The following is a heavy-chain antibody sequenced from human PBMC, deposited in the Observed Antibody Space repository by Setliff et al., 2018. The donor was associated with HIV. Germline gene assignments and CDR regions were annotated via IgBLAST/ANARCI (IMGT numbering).Heavy chain of an antibody. Sequence: SETLSLTCAVSGVTFSSNNYYWGWIRQPPGKGLEWIGTVFYSGSTSYSPPLKSRVTISVDTSKNQFSLKLSSVTAADTAVYYCARDKGGQYYDSSDYWDWYLDLWGRGTLVTVSS. CDR3: ARDKGGQYYDSSDYWDWYLDL. D-gene: IGHD3-22*01. CDR1: GVTFSSNNYY. J-gene: IGHJ2*01. V-gene: IGHV4-39*07. CDR2: VFYSGST.